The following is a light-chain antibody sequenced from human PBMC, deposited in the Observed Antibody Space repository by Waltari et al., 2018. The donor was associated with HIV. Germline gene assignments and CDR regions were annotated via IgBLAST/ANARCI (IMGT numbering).Light chain of an antibody. CDR3: QQYGSSPFT. CDR1: QRVSSSY. J-gene: IGKJ3*01. CDR2: GAS. V-gene: IGKV3-20*01. Sequence: EIVLTQSPGTLSLSPGERATLSCRASQRVSSSYLAWYQQKHGQAPRLLIYGASSRATGIPDRFSGSRSGTDFTLSISRLEPEDFAVYYCQQYGSSPFTFGPGTKVDIK.